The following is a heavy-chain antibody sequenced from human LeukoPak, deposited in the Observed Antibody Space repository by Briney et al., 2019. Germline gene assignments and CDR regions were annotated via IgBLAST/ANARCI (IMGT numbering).Heavy chain of an antibody. CDR1: GYIFTGYY. CDR2: INPNSGDT. J-gene: IGHJ3*02. Sequence: GASVNVSFKASGYIFTGYYMHWVRQAPGQGLEWMGWINPNSGDTNYAQKFQGRVTMTRDTYIRKAYMELSRLRSDDTAVYYCERVASTTRRHDDFDIWGQGTMVTVSS. CDR3: ERVASTTRRHDDFDI. V-gene: IGHV1-2*02. D-gene: IGHD1-1*01.